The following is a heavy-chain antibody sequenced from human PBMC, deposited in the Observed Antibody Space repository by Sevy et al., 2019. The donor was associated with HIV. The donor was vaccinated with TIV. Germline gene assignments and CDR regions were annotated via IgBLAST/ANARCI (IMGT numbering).Heavy chain of an antibody. CDR3: ASVHYDILTGYYSRGWFDP. CDR1: GYTFTGYY. Sequence: ASVKVSCKASGYTFTGYYMHWVRQAPGQGLEWMGWINPNSGGTNYAQKFQGRVTMTRDTSISTAYMELSRLGSDDTAVYYCASVHYDILTGYYSRGWFDPWGQGTLVTVSS. D-gene: IGHD3-9*01. V-gene: IGHV1-2*02. CDR2: INPNSGGT. J-gene: IGHJ5*02.